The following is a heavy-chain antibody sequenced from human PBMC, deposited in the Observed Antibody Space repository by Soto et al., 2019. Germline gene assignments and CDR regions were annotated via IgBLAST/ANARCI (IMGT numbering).Heavy chain of an antibody. CDR1: GGSISSYY. V-gene: IGHV4-4*07. J-gene: IGHJ4*02. CDR3: ARDRPYYYDSSGYPRAYFDY. D-gene: IGHD3-22*01. Sequence: PSETLSLTCTVSGGSISSYYWSWIRQPAGKGLEWIGRIYTSGSTNYNPSLKSRVTMSVDTSKNQFSLKLSSVTAADTAVYYCARDRPYYYDSSGYPRAYFDYWGQGTLVTVSS. CDR2: IYTSGST.